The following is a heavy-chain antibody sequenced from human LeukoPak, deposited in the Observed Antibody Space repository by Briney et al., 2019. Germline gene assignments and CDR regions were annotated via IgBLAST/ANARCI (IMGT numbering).Heavy chain of an antibody. Sequence: GGSLRLSCAASGFTFSSYGMHWVRQAPGKGLEWVAVISYDGRNKYYADSVKGRFTISRDNSKNTLYLQMNSLRAEDTAVYYCANPYYDSSGYYFDYWGQGTLVTVSS. J-gene: IGHJ4*02. D-gene: IGHD3-22*01. CDR2: ISYDGRNK. V-gene: IGHV3-30*18. CDR3: ANPYYDSSGYYFDY. CDR1: GFTFSSYG.